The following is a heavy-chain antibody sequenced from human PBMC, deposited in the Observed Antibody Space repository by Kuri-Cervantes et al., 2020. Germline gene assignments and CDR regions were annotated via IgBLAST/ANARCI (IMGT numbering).Heavy chain of an antibody. CDR3: AVAYCGGDCSGTYYYYGMDV. CDR2: INSDGSST. V-gene: IGHV3-74*01. J-gene: IGHJ6*02. Sequence: GGSLRLSCAASGFTFSSYWMRWVRQAPGKGLVWVSRINSDGSSTSYADSVKGRFTISRDNAKNTLYLQMNSLRAEDTAVYYCAVAYCGGDCSGTYYYYGMDVWGQGTTVTVSS. CDR1: GFTFSSYW. D-gene: IGHD2-21*02.